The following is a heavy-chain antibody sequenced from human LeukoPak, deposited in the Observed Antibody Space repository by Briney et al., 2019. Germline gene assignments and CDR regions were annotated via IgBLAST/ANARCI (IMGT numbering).Heavy chain of an antibody. D-gene: IGHD2-15*01. CDR2: IYHSGST. J-gene: IGHJ4*02. CDR1: GGSISSSNW. V-gene: IGHV4-4*02. Sequence: PSETLSLTCAVSGGSISSSNWWSWVRQPPGKGLEWIGEIYHSGSTNYNPSLKSRVTISVDKSKNQFSLKLSSVTAADTAVYYCARTSGCSGGSCHFFDYWGQGTLVTVSS. CDR3: ARTSGCSGGSCHFFDY.